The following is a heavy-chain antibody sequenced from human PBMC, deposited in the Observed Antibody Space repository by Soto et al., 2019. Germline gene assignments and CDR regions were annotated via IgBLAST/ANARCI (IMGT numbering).Heavy chain of an antibody. D-gene: IGHD1-26*01. CDR2: INPNSGDT. V-gene: IGHV1-2*02. Sequence: QVQLVQYGTEVKRPGDSVKVSCKASGYTFTGYYVHWVRQAPGQGLEWMGWINPNSGDTYLAQRFQGRVTMNRDTSIGTAYMELRGRTSDDTAEYYCAKGGAIVAAGTRVYLYNAMDVWGQVTTVTVSS. J-gene: IGHJ6*02. CDR1: GYTFTGYY. CDR3: AKGGAIVAAGTRVYLYNAMDV.